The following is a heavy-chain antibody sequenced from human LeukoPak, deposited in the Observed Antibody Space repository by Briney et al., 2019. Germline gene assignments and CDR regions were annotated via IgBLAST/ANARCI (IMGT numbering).Heavy chain of an antibody. D-gene: IGHD2-15*01. CDR3: ARGPDPLLGYCSGGSCYFFDY. Sequence: QPGRSLRLSCAASGFTFSSYAMHWVRQAPGKGLEWVAVISYDGSNKYYADSVKGRFTISRDNSKNTLHLQMNSLRAEDTAVYYCARGPDPLLGYCSGGSCYFFDYWGQGTLVTVSS. J-gene: IGHJ4*02. V-gene: IGHV3-30*04. CDR2: ISYDGSNK. CDR1: GFTFSSYA.